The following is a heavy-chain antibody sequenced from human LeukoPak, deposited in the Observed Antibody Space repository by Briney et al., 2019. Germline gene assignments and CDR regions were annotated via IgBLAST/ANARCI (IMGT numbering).Heavy chain of an antibody. Sequence: ASVKVSCKASGYTFSSYHIHWVRQAPGQGLEWMGKINPSFNPGVDVTSYAQKFQGRVTMTEDTSTDTAYMELSSLRSEDTAVYYCARVFPSTMVRGAPWDYWGQGTLVTVSS. CDR1: GYTFSSYH. D-gene: IGHD3-10*01. J-gene: IGHJ4*02. V-gene: IGHV1-46*01. CDR3: ARVFPSTMVRGAPWDY. CDR2: INPSFNPGVDVT.